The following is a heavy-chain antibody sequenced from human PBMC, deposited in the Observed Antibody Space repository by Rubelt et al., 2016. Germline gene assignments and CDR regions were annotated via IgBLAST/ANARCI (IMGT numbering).Heavy chain of an antibody. V-gene: IGHV3-21*05. D-gene: IGHD2-21*01. CDR2: ISSSSSYT. Sequence: SYGMHWVRQAPGKGLEWVSYISSSSSYTNYADSVKGRFTISRDNAKNSLYLQMNSLRAEDTAVYYCAKAGVIDYWGQGTLVTVSS. CDR3: AKAGVIDY. J-gene: IGHJ4*02. CDR1: SYG.